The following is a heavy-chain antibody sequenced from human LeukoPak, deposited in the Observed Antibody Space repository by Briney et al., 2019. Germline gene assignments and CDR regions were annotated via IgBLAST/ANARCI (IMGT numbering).Heavy chain of an antibody. CDR2: ISDSGVST. CDR3: AKLSEPD. Sequence: RGSLRLSCAASGFTFPNSAMSWVRQGPRKGLEWVSTISDSGVSTYYADSLKGRFTISRDNSKNTLYLQMTSLRAEDTALYYCAKLSEPDWGQGTLVTVSS. V-gene: IGHV3-23*01. J-gene: IGHJ4*02. CDR1: GFTFPNSA.